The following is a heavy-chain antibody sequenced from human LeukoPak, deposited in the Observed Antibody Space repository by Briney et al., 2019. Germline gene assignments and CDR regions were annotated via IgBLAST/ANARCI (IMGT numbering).Heavy chain of an antibody. CDR1: GGSFSGYY. J-gene: IGHJ4*02. CDR3: ARLLGGPYYFDY. Sequence: PSETLSLTCAVYGGSFSGYYWSWIRQPPGKGLEWIGEINHSGSTNYNPSLKSRVTISVDTSKNQFSLKLSSVTAADTAVYYCARLLGGPYYFDYWGQGTLVTVSS. V-gene: IGHV4-34*01. CDR2: INHSGST. D-gene: IGHD2-15*01.